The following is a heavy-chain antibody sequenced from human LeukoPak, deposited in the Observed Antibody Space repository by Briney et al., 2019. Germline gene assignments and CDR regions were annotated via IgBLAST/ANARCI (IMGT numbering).Heavy chain of an antibody. CDR3: AREYAYSSSWSEEYYYYGMDV. D-gene: IGHD6-13*01. CDR1: GGSISSGGYY. Sequence: SETLSLTCTVSGGSISSGGYYWSWLRQHPGKGLEWIGYIYYSGSTYYNPSLKSRVTISVDTSKNQFSLKLSSVTAADTAVYYCAREYAYSSSWSEEYYYYGMDVGGQGTTVTVSS. CDR2: IYYSGST. V-gene: IGHV4-31*03. J-gene: IGHJ6*02.